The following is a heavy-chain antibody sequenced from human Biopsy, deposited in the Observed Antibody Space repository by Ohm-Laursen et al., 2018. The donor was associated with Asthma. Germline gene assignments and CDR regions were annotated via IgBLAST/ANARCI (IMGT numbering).Heavy chain of an antibody. CDR1: GFTFRSYA. Sequence: FPRLSCAAPGFTFRSYAMHWVRQAPGKGLEWVAVGGSYYDGGLKYYADSVNGRFTVSRDDSKNTLYLQMNSLRPDDTAVYYCARDVMEWYLPAFDFWGQGTLVTVSS. CDR3: ARDVMEWYLPAFDF. J-gene: IGHJ4*02. V-gene: IGHV3-30-3*01. D-gene: IGHD3-3*01. CDR2: GGSYYDGGLK.